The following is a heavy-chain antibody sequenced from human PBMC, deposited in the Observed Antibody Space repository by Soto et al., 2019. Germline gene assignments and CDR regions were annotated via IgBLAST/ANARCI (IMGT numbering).Heavy chain of an antibody. D-gene: IGHD2-15*01. Sequence: EVQLLESGGNLVQPGGSLRLSCAASGFTFSSYVMSWVRQAPGKGLEWVSTISGSGASIYDADSVKGRFTISRDNSKNTVYLQMNSLRAEDTAVYYCAKDGLGSCTGGTRYGSDYWGQGTLVTVSS. CDR2: ISGSGASI. CDR1: GFTFSSYV. J-gene: IGHJ4*02. CDR3: AKDGLGSCTGGTRYGSDY. V-gene: IGHV3-23*01.